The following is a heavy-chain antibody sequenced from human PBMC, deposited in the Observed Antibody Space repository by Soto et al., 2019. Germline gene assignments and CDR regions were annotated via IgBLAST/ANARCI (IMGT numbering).Heavy chain of an antibody. D-gene: IGHD2-15*01. CDR3: ARDYMAVVD. Sequence: QVQLQESGPGLVKPSQTLSLTCTVSGSSISSGSYYWSWIRQHPGKGLEWIGYIYHSGSTYYNPSLKSRATISLDTSKNQFSLELSSVTAADTAVYYCARDYMAVVDWGQGTLVTVSS. J-gene: IGHJ4*02. CDR1: GSSISSGSYY. CDR2: IYHSGST. V-gene: IGHV4-31*03.